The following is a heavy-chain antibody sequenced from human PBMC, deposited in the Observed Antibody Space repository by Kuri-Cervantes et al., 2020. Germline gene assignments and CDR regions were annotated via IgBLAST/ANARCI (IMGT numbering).Heavy chain of an antibody. V-gene: IGHV3-30*03. CDR1: GFTFGSYG. Sequence: GGSLRLSCAASGFTFGSYGMHWVRQAPGKGLEWVAVISYDGGNKYYADSVKGRFTISRDNSKNTLYLQMNSLRAEDTAVYYCAREYVGDSSSWYSDGMDVWGQGTTVTVSS. CDR3: AREYVGDSSSWYSDGMDV. J-gene: IGHJ6*02. CDR2: ISYDGGNK. D-gene: IGHD6-13*01.